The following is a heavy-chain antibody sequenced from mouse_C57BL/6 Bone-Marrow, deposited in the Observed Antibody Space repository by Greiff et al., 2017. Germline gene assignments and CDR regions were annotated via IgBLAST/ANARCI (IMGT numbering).Heavy chain of an antibody. Sequence: EVQLQESGAELVRPGDSVSLSCTASGFNIKDDYLHWVKQRPEQGLEWIGWIDPDIGYNEYASKLQGKATITSDTSSNTAFLQLSSLTSEDTAVYYCSSFDGNYCDFWGQGTPLTVAS. CDR2: IDPDIGYN. CDR1: GFNIKDDY. V-gene: IGHV14-4*01. D-gene: IGHD2-3*01. CDR3: SSFDGNYCDF. J-gene: IGHJ2*01.